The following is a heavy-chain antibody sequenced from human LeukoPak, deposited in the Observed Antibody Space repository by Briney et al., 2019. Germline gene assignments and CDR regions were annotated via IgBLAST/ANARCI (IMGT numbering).Heavy chain of an antibody. Sequence: SETLSLTCTVSGGSISSGGYSWSWIRQPPGKGLEWIGYIYHSGSTYYNPSLKSRVTISVDTSKNQFSLKLSSVTAADTAVYYCARGLKDWYYFDYWGQGTLVTVSS. CDR3: ARGLKDWYYFDY. V-gene: IGHV4-30-2*01. CDR2: IYHSGST. D-gene: IGHD3-9*01. J-gene: IGHJ4*02. CDR1: GGSISSGGYS.